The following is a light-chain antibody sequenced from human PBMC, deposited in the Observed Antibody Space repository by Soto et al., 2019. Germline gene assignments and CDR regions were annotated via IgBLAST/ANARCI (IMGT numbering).Light chain of an antibody. J-gene: IGKJ4*01. CDR1: QSISTW. Sequence: DIQMTQSPSTLSASVGDRVTITCRASQSISTWLAWYQQKPGKAPTPLIYKASSLEGGVPSRFGGSGSGTLFNITISSLHPDDFATYYCQQYNTYPLTFGGGTTVDIK. CDR2: KAS. V-gene: IGKV1-5*03. CDR3: QQYNTYPLT.